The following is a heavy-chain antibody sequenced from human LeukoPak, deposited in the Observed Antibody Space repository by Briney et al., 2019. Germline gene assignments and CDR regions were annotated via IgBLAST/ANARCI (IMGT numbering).Heavy chain of an antibody. V-gene: IGHV3-23*01. Sequence: GGSVTLSCAASGSTFSSYVMSWVRQAPGKGLEWVSGISGSGVSIYYAGSVQDRFTISRDNSKNTLYLQMNSLRAEDTAVYYCAKMGIAVALENLDYWGRGPLVNGSS. J-gene: IGHJ4*02. CDR3: AKMGIAVALENLDY. D-gene: IGHD6-19*01. CDR1: GSTFSSYV. CDR2: ISGSGVSI.